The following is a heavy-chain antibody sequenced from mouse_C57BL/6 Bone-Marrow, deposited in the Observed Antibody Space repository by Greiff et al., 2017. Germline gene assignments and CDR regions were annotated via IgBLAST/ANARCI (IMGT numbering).Heavy chain of an antibody. CDR2: ISNLAYSI. J-gene: IGHJ1*03. CDR1: GFTFSDYG. D-gene: IGHD1-1*01. CDR3: ARQVYGSRSFYWYFDV. Sequence: EVKLVESGGGLVQPGGSLKLSCAASGFTFSDYGMAWVRQAPRKGPEWVAFISNLAYSIYYADTVTGRFTISRENAKNTLYLEMSSLRSEDTAMYYCARQVYGSRSFYWYFDVWGTGTTVTVSS. V-gene: IGHV5-15*04.